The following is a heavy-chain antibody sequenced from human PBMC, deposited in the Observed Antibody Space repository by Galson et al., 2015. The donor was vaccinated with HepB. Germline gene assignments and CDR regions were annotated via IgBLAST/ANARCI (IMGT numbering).Heavy chain of an antibody. D-gene: IGHD2-2*01. J-gene: IGHJ6*02. V-gene: IGHV1-46*01. CDR2: INPNSGST. CDR3: AREVVPAAYYGMDV. Sequence: SVKVSCKASGYTFTNYYVHWVRQAPGPGLEWMGIINPNSGSTSYAQKFQGRVTMTRDTSTSTLYMELSSLRSEDTAVYYCAREVVPAAYYGMDVWGQGTTVTVSS. CDR1: GYTFTNYY.